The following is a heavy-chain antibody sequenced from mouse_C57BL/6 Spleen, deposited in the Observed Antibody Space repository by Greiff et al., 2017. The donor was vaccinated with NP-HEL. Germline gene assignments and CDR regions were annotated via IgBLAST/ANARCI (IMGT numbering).Heavy chain of an antibody. D-gene: IGHD2-4*01. CDR3: ARDAGNYDYFDY. CDR1: GFTFSDYY. CDR2: INYDGSST. Sequence: EVQRVESEGGLVQPGSSMKLSCTASGFTFSDYYMAWVRQVPEKGLEWVANINYDGSSTYYLDSLKSRFIISRDNAKNILYLQMSSLKSEDTATYYCARDAGNYDYFDYWGQGTTLTVSS. V-gene: IGHV5-16*01. J-gene: IGHJ2*01.